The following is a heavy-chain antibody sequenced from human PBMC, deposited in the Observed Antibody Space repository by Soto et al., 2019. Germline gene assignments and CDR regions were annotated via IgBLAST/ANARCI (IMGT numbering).Heavy chain of an antibody. D-gene: IGHD2-2*01. CDR1: GFSFDEYA. Sequence: SGGTLVQPGRSLRLSCAASGFSFDEYAMHWVRQVPGKGLEWVSGVSWNSGTVGYVDSVKGRFTIPSDTAKNSLDLQMNSLRAEDTAMYYGAKGFCSSATCYTYSYMDVWGKGTEVTVSS. CDR2: VSWNSGTV. V-gene: IGHV3-9*01. CDR3: AKGFCSSATCYTYSYMDV. J-gene: IGHJ6*03.